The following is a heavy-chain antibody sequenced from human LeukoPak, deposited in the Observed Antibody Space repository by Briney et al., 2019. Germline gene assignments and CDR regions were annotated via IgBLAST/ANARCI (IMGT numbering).Heavy chain of an antibody. CDR2: IYSGDSDT. J-gene: IGHJ4*02. Sequence: GESLKISCKGSGYSFTSYWIGWVRQMPGKVLEWMGIIYSGDSDTIYSPSFQGQVPILADKSISTAYLQWSSLKASDTAMYYCARSGSRSSSWYPYFGYWGQGTLVTVSS. V-gene: IGHV5-51*01. CDR3: ARSGSRSSSWYPYFGY. CDR1: GYSFTSYW. D-gene: IGHD6-13*01.